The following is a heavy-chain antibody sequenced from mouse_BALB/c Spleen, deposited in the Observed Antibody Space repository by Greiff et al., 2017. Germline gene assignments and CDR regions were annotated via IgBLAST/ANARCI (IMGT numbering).Heavy chain of an antibody. V-gene: IGHV2-9*02. Sequence: VQLQQSGPGLVAPSQSLSITCTVSGFSLTSYGVHWVRQPPGKGLEWLGVIWAGGSTNYNSALMSRLSISKDNSKSQVFLEMNSLQTDDTAMYYCASDYYGSRVPAYWGQGTLVTVSA. CDR3: ASDYYGSRVPAY. CDR1: GFSLTSYG. J-gene: IGHJ3*01. D-gene: IGHD1-1*01. CDR2: IWAGGST.